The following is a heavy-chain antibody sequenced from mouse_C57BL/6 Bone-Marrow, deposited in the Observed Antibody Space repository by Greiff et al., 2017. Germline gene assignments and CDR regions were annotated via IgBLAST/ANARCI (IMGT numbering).Heavy chain of an antibody. CDR3: ASRTTVVAYWYFDV. CDR1: GFTFSDYG. D-gene: IGHD1-1*01. CDR2: ISSGSSTI. J-gene: IGHJ1*03. Sequence: EVQGVESGGGLVKPGGSLKLSCAASGFTFSDYGMHWVRQAPEKGLEWVAYISSGSSTIYYADTVKGRFTISRDNAKNTLFLQMTSLRSEDTAMYYCASRTTVVAYWYFDVWGTGTTVTVSS. V-gene: IGHV5-17*01.